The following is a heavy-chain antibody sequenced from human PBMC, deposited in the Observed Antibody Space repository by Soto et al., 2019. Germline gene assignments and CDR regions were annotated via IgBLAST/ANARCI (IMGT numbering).Heavy chain of an antibody. D-gene: IGHD6-6*01. V-gene: IGHV4-59*01. J-gene: IGHJ5*02. Sequence: PSETLSLTCTVSGGSISSYYWSWIRQPPGKGLEWIGYIYYSGSTNYNPSLKSRVTISVDTSKNQFSLKLSSVTAADTAVYYCARVRIAALARWFDPWGQGTLVTVSS. CDR3: ARVRIAALARWFDP. CDR1: GGSISSYY. CDR2: IYYSGST.